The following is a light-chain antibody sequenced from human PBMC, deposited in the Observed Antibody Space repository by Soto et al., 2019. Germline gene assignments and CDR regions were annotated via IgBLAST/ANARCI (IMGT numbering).Light chain of an antibody. Sequence: QSVLTQPASVSGSPGQSITISCSGTSSDVGGYNFVSWYQQHPGKAPKLMIYEVSNRPSGVSNRFSGSKSGNTASLTISGLQSEDEADYYCSSYTSNSTPVFGGGTKLTV. J-gene: IGLJ2*01. CDR1: SSDVGGYNF. CDR3: SSYTSNSTPV. CDR2: EVS. V-gene: IGLV2-14*01.